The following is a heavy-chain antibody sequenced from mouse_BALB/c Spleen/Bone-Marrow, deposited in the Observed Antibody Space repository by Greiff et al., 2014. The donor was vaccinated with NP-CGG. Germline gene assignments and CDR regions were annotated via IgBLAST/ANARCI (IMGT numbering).Heavy chain of an antibody. J-gene: IGHJ1*01. CDR1: GFTFSSYG. V-gene: IGHV5-9-2*01. D-gene: IGHD1-1*01. CDR2: ISGGGSYT. CDR3: ARSFGSSYWYFDV. Sequence: EVKLVESGGGLVKPGGSLKLSCAASGFTFSSYGMSWVRQTPEKRLGWVATISGGGSYTYFSDSVKGRFTISRDNAKNNLNLQMSSLRSEDTALYYCARSFGSSYWYFDVWGAGTTVTVSS.